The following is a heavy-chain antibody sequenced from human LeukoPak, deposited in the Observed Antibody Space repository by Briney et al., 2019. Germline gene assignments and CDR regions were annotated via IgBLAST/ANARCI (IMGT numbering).Heavy chain of an antibody. J-gene: IGHJ4*02. V-gene: IGHV3-7*03. CDR1: GFTFTNYW. CDR2: INQDGSEK. CDR3: AKDPSSSGYYYAFDY. Sequence: GCSLRLSCAASGFTFTNYWMNWVRQVPGKRLEWVANINQDGSEKNYVDSVKDRFTISRDNAKNSLYLQMNSLRAEDTALYYCAKDPSSSGYYYAFDYWGQGTLVTVSS. D-gene: IGHD3-22*01.